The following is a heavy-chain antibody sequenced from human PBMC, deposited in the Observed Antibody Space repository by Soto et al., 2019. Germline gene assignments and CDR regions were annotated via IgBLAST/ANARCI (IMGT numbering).Heavy chain of an antibody. V-gene: IGHV4-39*01. CDR2: IYYSGST. CDR3: ARHRDDSGSYYLFDY. D-gene: IGHD1-26*01. J-gene: IGHJ4*02. Sequence: PSETLSLTCTVSGGSISSSSFYWGWIRQPPGKGLEWIGSIYYSGSTYYNPSLKSRVTISVDTSKNQFSLKLSSVTAADTAVYYCARHRDDSGSYYLFDYWGQGTLVTVSS. CDR1: GGSISSSSFY.